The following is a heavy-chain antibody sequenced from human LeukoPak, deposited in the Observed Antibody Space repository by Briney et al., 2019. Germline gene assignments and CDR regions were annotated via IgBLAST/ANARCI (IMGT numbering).Heavy chain of an antibody. CDR3: ARDRYYGSGSLVDY. V-gene: IGHV1-18*01. CDR2: ISAYNGNT. CDR1: GYTFTSYG. J-gene: IGHJ4*02. D-gene: IGHD3-10*01. Sequence: GASVKVSCKASGYTFTSYGISWVRQAPGQGLEWMGWISAYNGNTNYAQKLQGRVTMTTDTSTGTAYMELRSLRSEDTAVYYCARDRYYGSGSLVDYWGQGTLVTVSS.